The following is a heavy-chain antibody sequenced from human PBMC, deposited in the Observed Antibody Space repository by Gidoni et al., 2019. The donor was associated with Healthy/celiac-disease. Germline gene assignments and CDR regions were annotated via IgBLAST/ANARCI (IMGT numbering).Heavy chain of an antibody. V-gene: IGHV1-8*01. CDR3: ARGRCSGGSCYMDY. CDR2: MNLNSGNT. D-gene: IGHD2-15*01. CDR1: GYTFTSYD. J-gene: IGHJ4*02. Sequence: QVQLVQSGAEVKKPGASVKVSCKASGYTFTSYDINWVRQATGKGLEWMGWMNLNSGNTGYAQKFQGRVTMTRNTSRSTAYMELSSLRSEDTAVYYCARGRCSGGSCYMDYWGQGTLVTVSS.